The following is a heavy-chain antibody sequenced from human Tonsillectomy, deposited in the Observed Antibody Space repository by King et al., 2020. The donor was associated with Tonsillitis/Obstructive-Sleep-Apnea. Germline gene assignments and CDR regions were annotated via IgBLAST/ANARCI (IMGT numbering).Heavy chain of an antibody. J-gene: IGHJ4*02. Sequence: VQLVQSGADVKEPGASVRVSCMASGYIFTNYYIHWVRQAPGQGLEWMGSINPSGKRTNYAQNFQGRVTVTMDKSADTVSMVLNSLTSDDTAVYYCARLPGLWGPGTLVTVSS. CDR1: GYIFTNYY. CDR2: INPSGKRT. CDR3: ARLPGL. V-gene: IGHV1-46*01.